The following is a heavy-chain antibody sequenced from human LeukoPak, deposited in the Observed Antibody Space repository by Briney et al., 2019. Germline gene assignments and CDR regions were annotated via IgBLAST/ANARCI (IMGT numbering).Heavy chain of an antibody. CDR1: GGSISSYY. J-gene: IGHJ3*02. CDR3: ARGLLYYDSSGYYLNAFDI. V-gene: IGHV4-59*01. Sequence: PSETLSLTCTVSGGSISSYYWSWIRQPPGKGLEWIGYIYYSGSTNYNPSLKSRVTISVDTSKNQFSLKLSSVTAADTAVYYCARGLLYYDSSGYYLNAFDIWGQGTMVTVSS. CDR2: IYYSGST. D-gene: IGHD3-22*01.